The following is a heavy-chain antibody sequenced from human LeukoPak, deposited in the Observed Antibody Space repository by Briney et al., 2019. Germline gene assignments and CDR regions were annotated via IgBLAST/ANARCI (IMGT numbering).Heavy chain of an antibody. Sequence: SENLSLTCTVSGGSIGSRGYCWGWIRQPPGKGLEWIGNICFGGTTYYKPSLKSRVTMSGDTSKNEFSLSLSSVTAADTAVYYCARDEVVAARLDPWGQGTLVTVSS. J-gene: IGHJ5*02. CDR1: GGSIGSRGYC. CDR3: ARDEVVAARLDP. D-gene: IGHD2-15*01. V-gene: IGHV4-39*07. CDR2: ICFGGTT.